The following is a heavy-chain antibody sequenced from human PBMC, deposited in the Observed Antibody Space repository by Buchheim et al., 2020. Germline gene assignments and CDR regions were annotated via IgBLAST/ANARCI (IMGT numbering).Heavy chain of an antibody. D-gene: IGHD1-26*01. CDR2: IHHGGGT. CDR3: ARVVGAWSAPGGDV. J-gene: IGHJ6*02. Sequence: QVQLQESGPGLVKPSGTLSLTCAVSGDSISSGDWWSWVRQSPGKGLEWIGEIHHGGGTNYNPSLKSRVTISVDKSKNQFSLDLSSVTAADTAVYYCARVVGAWSAPGGDVWGQGTT. V-gene: IGHV4-4*02. CDR1: GDSISSGDW.